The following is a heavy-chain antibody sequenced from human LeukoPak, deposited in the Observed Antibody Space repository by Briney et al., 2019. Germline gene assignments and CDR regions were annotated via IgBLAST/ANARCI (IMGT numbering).Heavy chain of an antibody. D-gene: IGHD3-22*01. Sequence: ASVNVSCKASGYTFTSYGISWVRQAPGQGLEWMGWISAYNGNTNYAQKLQGRVTMTTDTSTSTAYMELRSLRSDDTAVYYCARDLLYDSSGYRYFDYWGQGTLVTVSS. CDR1: GYTFTSYG. J-gene: IGHJ4*02. CDR2: ISAYNGNT. V-gene: IGHV1-18*01. CDR3: ARDLLYDSSGYRYFDY.